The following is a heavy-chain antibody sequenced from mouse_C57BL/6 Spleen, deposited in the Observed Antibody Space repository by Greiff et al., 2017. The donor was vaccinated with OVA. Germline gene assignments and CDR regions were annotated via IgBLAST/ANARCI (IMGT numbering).Heavy chain of an antibody. D-gene: IGHD2-3*01. J-gene: IGHJ2*01. CDR1: GFTFSSYA. Sequence: EVKLMESGGGLVKPGGSLKLSCAASGFTFSSYAMSWVRQTPEKRLEWVATISDGGSYTYYPDNVKGRFTISRDNAKNNLYLQMSHLKSEDTAMYYCARDNDYFDYWGQGTTLTVSS. V-gene: IGHV5-4*01. CDR3: ARDNDYFDY. CDR2: ISDGGSYT.